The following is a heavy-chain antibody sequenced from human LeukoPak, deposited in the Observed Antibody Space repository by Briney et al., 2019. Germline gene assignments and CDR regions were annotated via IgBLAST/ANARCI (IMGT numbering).Heavy chain of an antibody. Sequence: SETLSLTCTVSGGSISSYYWSWIRQPPGKGLEWIGYIYYSGSTYYNPSLKSRVTISVDTSKNQFSLRLSSVTAADTAVYYCARVNDYVWGSYRPMYYYFDYWGQGTLVTVSS. V-gene: IGHV4-59*01. J-gene: IGHJ4*02. CDR1: GGSISSYY. CDR2: IYYSGST. CDR3: ARVNDYVWGSYRPMYYYFDY. D-gene: IGHD3-16*02.